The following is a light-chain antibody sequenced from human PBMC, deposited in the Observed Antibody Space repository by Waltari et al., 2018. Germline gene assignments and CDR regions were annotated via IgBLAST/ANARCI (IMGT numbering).Light chain of an antibody. CDR3: QQRSNWPSIT. CDR2: DVS. V-gene: IGKV3-11*01. Sequence: IVLTQSPATLSLSPGERATLSCRASHSVSSSLGWYQQKPGQAPRLLMYDVSNRPTDIPARFSGSGSGTDFTRTISSLEPEDFAVYYCQQRSNWPSITFGQGTRLEIK. J-gene: IGKJ5*01. CDR1: HSVSSS.